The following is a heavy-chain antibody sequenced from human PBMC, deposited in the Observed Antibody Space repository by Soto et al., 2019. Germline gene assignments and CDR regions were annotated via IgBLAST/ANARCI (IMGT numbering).Heavy chain of an antibody. V-gene: IGHV1-3*01. D-gene: IGHD6-13*01. Sequence: QVQLVQSGAEVKKPVASVKVSCKASGYTFTSYAMHWVRQAPGQRLEWMGWINAGNGNTKYSQKFQGRVTITRDTSASTAYMELSSLRSEDTAVYYCARDHSSSWDYFDYWGQGTLVTVSS. J-gene: IGHJ4*02. CDR3: ARDHSSSWDYFDY. CDR1: GYTFTSYA. CDR2: INAGNGNT.